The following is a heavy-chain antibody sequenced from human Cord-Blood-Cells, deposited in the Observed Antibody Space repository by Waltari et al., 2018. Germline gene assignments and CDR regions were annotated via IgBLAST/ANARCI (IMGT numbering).Heavy chain of an antibody. CDR2: INHSVST. CDR3: ARTLYDSSGYYSDAFDI. V-gene: IGHV4-34*01. D-gene: IGHD3-22*01. J-gene: IGHJ3*02. Sequence: QVQLQQWGPGLLKPSEPLSLARAVDGGSFSGYYWTWILQPPGKGLEWIGEINHSVSTNYTPSLKSRVTISVDTSKNQFSLKLSSVTAADTAVYYCARTLYDSSGYYSDAFDIWGQGTMVTVSS. CDR1: GGSFSGYY.